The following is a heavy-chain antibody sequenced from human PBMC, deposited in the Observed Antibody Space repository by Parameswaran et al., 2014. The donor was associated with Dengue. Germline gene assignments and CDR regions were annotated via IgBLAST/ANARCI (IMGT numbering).Heavy chain of an antibody. CDR2: INTNTGNP. D-gene: IGHD2-2*02. Sequence: WVRQAPGQGLEWMGWINTNTGNPTYAQGFTGRFVFSLDTSVSTAYLQISGLKAEDTAVYYCARAIVVVPAAIQDYYYYMDVWGKGTTVTVSS. J-gene: IGHJ6*03. V-gene: IGHV7-4-1*02. CDR3: ARAIVVVPAAIQDYYYYMDV.